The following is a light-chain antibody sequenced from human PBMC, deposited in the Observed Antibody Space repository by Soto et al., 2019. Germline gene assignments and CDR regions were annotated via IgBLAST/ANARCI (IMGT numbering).Light chain of an antibody. CDR2: EVN. Sequence: QSALTQPASVSESPGQSITISCTGTSSDVGGFNYVSWYQQHPGKAPKLMIYEVNNRPSGVSNRFSGSKSGNTASLTISGLQAEDEADYYCSSYTSSSTFYVFGSGTQVTVL. V-gene: IGLV2-14*01. CDR1: SSDVGGFNY. CDR3: SSYTSSSTFYV. J-gene: IGLJ1*01.